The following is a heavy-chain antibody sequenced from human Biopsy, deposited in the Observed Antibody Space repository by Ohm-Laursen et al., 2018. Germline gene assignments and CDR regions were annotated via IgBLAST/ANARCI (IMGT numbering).Heavy chain of an antibody. V-gene: IGHV3-9*01. CDR1: GFTFDDYG. D-gene: IGHD1-26*01. Sequence: RSLRLSCTASGFTFDDYGMHWVRQPPGKGLGWVSGIRRNSAIIDYADSVRGRFTISRDNARRFLFLQMNNLKSEDTAFYYCARDRGGARYGMDVWGRGTTVTVSS. J-gene: IGHJ6*02. CDR2: IRRNSAII. CDR3: ARDRGGARYGMDV.